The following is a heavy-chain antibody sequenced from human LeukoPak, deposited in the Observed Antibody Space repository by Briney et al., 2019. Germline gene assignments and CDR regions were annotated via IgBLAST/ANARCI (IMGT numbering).Heavy chain of an antibody. CDR3: ARGSSGWLPYWYFDL. D-gene: IGHD6-19*01. J-gene: IGHJ2*01. CDR2: IYYSGST. V-gene: IGHV4-59*01. Sequence: SETLSLTCTVSGGSISSYYWSWIRQPPGKGLEWIGYIYYSGSTNYNPSLKSRVTISVDTSKNQFSLKLSSVTAADTAVYYCARGSSGWLPYWYFDLWGRGTLVTVSS. CDR1: GGSISSYY.